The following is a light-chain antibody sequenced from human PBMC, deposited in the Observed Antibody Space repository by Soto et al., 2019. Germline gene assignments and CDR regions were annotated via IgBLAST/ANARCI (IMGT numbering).Light chain of an antibody. J-gene: IGKJ3*01. V-gene: IGKV3-20*01. CDR2: AAS. CDR3: QQYGSSLFT. CDR1: QSVSSSY. Sequence: EIVLTQSPGTLSLSPGERATLSCRASQSVSSSYLAWYQQKPGQAPSLLIYAASSRATGIPDRFSGSGSGTDFTLTITRLEPDDFAVYYCQQYGSSLFTFGPGTKVYIK.